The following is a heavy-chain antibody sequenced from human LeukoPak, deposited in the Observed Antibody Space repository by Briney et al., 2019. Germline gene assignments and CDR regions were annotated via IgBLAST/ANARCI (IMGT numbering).Heavy chain of an antibody. CDR3: ARGGGPVMARGVTYYYYGMDV. V-gene: IGHV1-8*01. J-gene: IGHJ6*02. Sequence: GASVKVSCKASGYTFTSYDINWVRQATGQGLEWMGWMNPNSGNTGYAQKFQGRVTMTRNTSISTAYMELSSLRSEDTAVYYCARGGGPVMARGVTYYYYGMDVWGQGTTVTVSS. D-gene: IGHD3-10*01. CDR2: MNPNSGNT. CDR1: GYTFTSYD.